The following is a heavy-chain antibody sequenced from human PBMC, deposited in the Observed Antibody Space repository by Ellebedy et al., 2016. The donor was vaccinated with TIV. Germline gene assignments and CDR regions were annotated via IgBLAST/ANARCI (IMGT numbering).Heavy chain of an antibody. J-gene: IGHJ4*02. V-gene: IGHV1-69*13. CDR2: IIPVYGTT. CDR3: ARALRVGFSHGQGLRY. D-gene: IGHD5-12*01. CDR1: GGSFNRCA. Sequence: AASVKVSCKASGGSFNRCALSWARQAPGQGLEWMGGIIPVYGTTNYAQKFQGRVTITADESTGVAYMVLSSLTSEDTAVYYCARALRVGFSHGQGLRYWGMGTLVTVSS.